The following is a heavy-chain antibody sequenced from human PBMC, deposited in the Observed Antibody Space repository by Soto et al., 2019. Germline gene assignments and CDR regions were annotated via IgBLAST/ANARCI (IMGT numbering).Heavy chain of an antibody. CDR3: AVTMTNYYYYGMVV. D-gene: IGHD3-22*01. CDR1: GGTFSSYA. V-gene: IGHV1-69*13. Sequence: SVKVSCKASGGTFSSYAISWVRQAPGQGLEWMGGIIPIFGTADYAQKFQGRVTITAGESTSTAYMELSSLRSEDTAVYYCAVTMTNYYYYGMVVWGQGTTVTVSS. J-gene: IGHJ6*02. CDR2: IIPIFGTA.